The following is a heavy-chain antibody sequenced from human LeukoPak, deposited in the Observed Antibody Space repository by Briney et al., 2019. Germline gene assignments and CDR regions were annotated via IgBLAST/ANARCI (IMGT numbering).Heavy chain of an antibody. D-gene: IGHD6-19*01. Sequence: GGSLRLSCAASGITFSGYAMTWVRQSPGKGLEWVASIRNNGATTDYADSVKGRFTISRDNSRNTLYLQMNSLRVGDTAVYYCAKAYHDSGCLIDYWGQGTLVTVSS. V-gene: IGHV3-23*01. J-gene: IGHJ4*02. CDR2: IRNNGATT. CDR1: GITFSGYA. CDR3: AKAYHDSGCLIDY.